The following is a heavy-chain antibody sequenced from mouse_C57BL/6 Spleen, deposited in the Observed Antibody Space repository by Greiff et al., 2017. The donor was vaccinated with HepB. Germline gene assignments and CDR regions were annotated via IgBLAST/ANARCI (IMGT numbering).Heavy chain of an antibody. CDR2: ISYDGSN. CDR3: ARGLGDPDY. V-gene: IGHV3-6*01. D-gene: IGHD4-1*01. Sequence: VQLKESGPGLVKPSQSLSLPCSVTGYSITSGYYWNWIRQFPGNKLEWMGYISYDGSNNYNPSLKNRISITRDTSKNQFFLKLNSVTTEDTATYYCARGLGDPDYWGQGTTLTVSS. J-gene: IGHJ2*01. CDR1: GYSITSGYY.